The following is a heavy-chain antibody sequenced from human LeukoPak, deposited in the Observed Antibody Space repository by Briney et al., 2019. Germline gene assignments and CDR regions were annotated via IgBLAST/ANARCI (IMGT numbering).Heavy chain of an antibody. CDR1: GDSISSSNYY. D-gene: IGHD3-16*01. J-gene: IGHJ4*02. CDR2: ISYSGTT. Sequence: SETLSLTCTVSGDSISSSNYYWGWVRQPPGKGLEWIGIISYSGTTYYNPSLKSRVTISVDTSKNQFSLKLSSVTAADTAVYYCATMIERRYYFDYWGQGTLVTVSS. CDR3: ATMIERRYYFDY. V-gene: IGHV4-39*01.